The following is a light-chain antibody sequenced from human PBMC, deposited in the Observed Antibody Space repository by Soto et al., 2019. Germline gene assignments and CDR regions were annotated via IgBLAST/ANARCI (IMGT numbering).Light chain of an antibody. CDR1: NSDVGGYNY. CDR2: GVS. J-gene: IGLJ3*02. Sequence: QSALTQPRSVSGSPGQSVTISCTGTNSDVGGYNYVSWYQQYPGKAPKLMISGVSERPSGVPDRFSGSKSGNTASLTISGLQAEDEADYYCCSYVDPATWVFGGGTKLTAL. V-gene: IGLV2-11*01. CDR3: CSYVDPATWV.